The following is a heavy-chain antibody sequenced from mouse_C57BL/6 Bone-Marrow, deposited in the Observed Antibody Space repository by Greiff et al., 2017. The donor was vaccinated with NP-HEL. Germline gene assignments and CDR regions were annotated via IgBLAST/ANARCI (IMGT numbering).Heavy chain of an antibody. J-gene: IGHJ4*01. D-gene: IGHD1-1*01. CDR1: GYTFTSYW. CDR2: IDPSDSYT. Sequence: VQLQQSGAELVKPGASVKLSCKASGYTFTSYWMQWVKQRPGQGLEWIGEIDPSDSYTNYNQKFKGKATLTVDTSSSTAYMQLSSLTSEDSAVYYCARDYYGTPYDAMDYWGQGTSVTVSS. CDR3: ARDYYGTPYDAMDY. V-gene: IGHV1-50*01.